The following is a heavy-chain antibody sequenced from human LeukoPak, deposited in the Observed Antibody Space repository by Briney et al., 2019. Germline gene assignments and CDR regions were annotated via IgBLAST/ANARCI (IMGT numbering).Heavy chain of an antibody. CDR3: ARTYCTTTSCYQWLDY. J-gene: IGHJ4*02. Sequence: SETLSLTCAVSGGSINSTTWWSWVRQPPGKGLEWIGEIYHTGGTNYNPSLKSRATISVDKSKNQFSLKLTSVTAADTAVYYCARTYCTTTSCYQWLDYWGQGILVTISS. CDR1: GGSINSTTW. D-gene: IGHD2-2*01. CDR2: IYHTGGT. V-gene: IGHV4-4*02.